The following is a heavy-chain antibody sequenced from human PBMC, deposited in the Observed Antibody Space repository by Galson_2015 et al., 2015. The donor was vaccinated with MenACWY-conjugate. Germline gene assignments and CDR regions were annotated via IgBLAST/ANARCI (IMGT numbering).Heavy chain of an antibody. CDR3: ARSTYDFWSGYYHTPDAFDI. Sequence: QSGAEVKKPGESLTISCKGSGYSFTSYWIGWVRQMPGKGLEWMGIIYPGDSDTRYSPSFQGQVTISADKSISTAYLQWSSLKASDTAMYYCARSTYDFWSGYYHTPDAFDIWGQGTMVTVSS. D-gene: IGHD3-3*01. J-gene: IGHJ3*02. V-gene: IGHV5-51*01. CDR1: GYSFTSYW. CDR2: IYPGDSDT.